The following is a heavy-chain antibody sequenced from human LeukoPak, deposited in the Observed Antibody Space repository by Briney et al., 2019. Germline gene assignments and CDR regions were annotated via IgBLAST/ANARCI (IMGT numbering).Heavy chain of an antibody. CDR3: ARGSPYCSSTSCYFRWFDP. D-gene: IGHD2-2*01. CDR1: GFTFSSYA. V-gene: IGHV3-30*04. Sequence: GRSLRLSCEASGFTFSSYAMNWVRQATGQGLEWVAVISHDGGNKYYADYVQGRFTITRDNSKNTLYLQMNSLRAEDTAVYYCARGSPYCSSTSCYFRWFDPWGQGTLVTVSS. J-gene: IGHJ5*02. CDR2: ISHDGGNK.